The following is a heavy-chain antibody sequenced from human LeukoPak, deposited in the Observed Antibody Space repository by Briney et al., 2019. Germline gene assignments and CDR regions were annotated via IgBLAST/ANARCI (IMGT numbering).Heavy chain of an antibody. Sequence: SVKVSCKASGGTFSSYAISWVRQAPGQGLAWMGRVIPIFGTANYAQKFQGRVTITTDESTSTAYMELSSLRSEDTAVYYCASAQLGGEAGSELRFLEWFHQPQYYFDYWGQGTLVTVSS. D-gene: IGHD3-3*01. V-gene: IGHV1-69*05. J-gene: IGHJ4*02. CDR3: ASAQLGGEAGSELRFLEWFHQPQYYFDY. CDR2: VIPIFGTA. CDR1: GGTFSSYA.